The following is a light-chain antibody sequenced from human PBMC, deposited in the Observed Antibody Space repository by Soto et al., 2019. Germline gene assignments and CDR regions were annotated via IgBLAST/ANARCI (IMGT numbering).Light chain of an antibody. CDR3: QHLNTYPRT. Sequence: IQLTQSPSSLSASIGDRVTIACRASQGISTYLAWYQQKPGKAPKLLIYAAATLQRGVPSRFSGSGSGRDFTLTISSLQPEDFATYYCQHLNTYPRTFGQGTKVEIK. J-gene: IGKJ1*01. CDR2: AAA. V-gene: IGKV1-9*01. CDR1: QGISTY.